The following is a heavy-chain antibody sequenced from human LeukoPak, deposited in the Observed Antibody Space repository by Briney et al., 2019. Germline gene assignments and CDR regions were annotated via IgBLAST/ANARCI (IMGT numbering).Heavy chain of an antibody. V-gene: IGHV3-30*18. CDR3: AKARGYYYDSSGYKNPDY. J-gene: IGHJ4*02. CDR1: RFIFSRFG. D-gene: IGHD3-22*01. Sequence: GRSLRLSCAASRFIFSRFGMHWVRQAPGKGLEWVAVISYDGSNQYYADSVKGRFTISRDNSKNTLYLQMNSLRAEDTAVYYCAKARGYYYDSSGYKNPDYWGQGTLVTVSS. CDR2: ISYDGSNQ.